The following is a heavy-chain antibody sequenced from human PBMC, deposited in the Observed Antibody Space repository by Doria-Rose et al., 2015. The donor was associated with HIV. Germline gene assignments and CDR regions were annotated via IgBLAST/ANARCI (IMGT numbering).Heavy chain of an antibody. CDR1: GGSFSGYY. J-gene: IGHJ1*01. CDR3: ARGPSDFGDYVAFQH. V-gene: IGHV4-34*01. CDR2: INHGGST. D-gene: IGHD4-17*01. Sequence: QVQLQQWGAGLLKPSETLSLTCAVYGGSFSGYYRTWIRQSPGKGLEWIGEINHGGSTNYNPSLKSRVTISLDMSKSQFSLKVTSGTAADTAVYYCARGPSDFGDYVAFQHWGQGTLVTVSS.